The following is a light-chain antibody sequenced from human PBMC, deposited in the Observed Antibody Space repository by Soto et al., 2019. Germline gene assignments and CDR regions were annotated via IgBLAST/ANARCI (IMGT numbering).Light chain of an antibody. CDR2: AAS. CDR1: QSISNY. V-gene: IGKV1-39*01. J-gene: IGKJ1*01. Sequence: DIQMTQSPSSLSASVGDRVTITCRASQSISNYLNWYQQKPGKAPNLLIYAASTLHSGVPSRFSGSGSGTDFTLTISSLQAEDFATYYCQQRYSSPWTFGQGTKVDIK. CDR3: QQRYSSPWT.